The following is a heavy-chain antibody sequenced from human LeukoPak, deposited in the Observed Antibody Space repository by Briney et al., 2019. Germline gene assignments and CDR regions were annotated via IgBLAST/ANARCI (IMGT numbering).Heavy chain of an antibody. J-gene: IGHJ4*02. CDR3: ARVRITGTTRFFDY. CDR2: ISSSSSYT. V-gene: IGHV3-21*01. D-gene: IGHD1-20*01. CDR1: GFTFSSYS. Sequence: GGSLRLSCAASGFTFSSYSMNWVRQAPGKGLEWVSSISSSSSYTYYADSVKGRFTISRDNAKNSLYLQMNSLRAEDTAVYYCARVRITGTTRFFDYWGQGTLVTVSS.